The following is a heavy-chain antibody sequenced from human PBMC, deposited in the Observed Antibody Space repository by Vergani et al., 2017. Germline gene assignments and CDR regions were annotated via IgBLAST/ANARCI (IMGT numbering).Heavy chain of an antibody. V-gene: IGHV2-70*15. CDR1: GFSPSTSGMC. Sequence: QVTLRESGPALVKPTQTLTLTRTFSGFSPSTSGMCVSWIRQPPGKALEWLARIDWDDDTYYSTSLKTRLTISKDTSKNQVFLTMTNMDPVDTATCYCARINYDYYYYMDVWGKGTTVTVSS. CDR3: ARINYDYYYYMDV. J-gene: IGHJ6*03. CDR2: IDWDDDT.